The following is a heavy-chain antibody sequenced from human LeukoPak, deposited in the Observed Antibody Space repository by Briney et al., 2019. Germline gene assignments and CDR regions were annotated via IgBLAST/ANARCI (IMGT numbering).Heavy chain of an antibody. V-gene: IGHV3-21*01. D-gene: IGHD3-22*01. Sequence: GSLRLSCAASGFTFSSYGMSWVRQAPGKGLEWVSSISSRSNNTYYADSLKGRFTISRDNAKNSLYLQMNSLRAEDTAVYYCASGGSGYYYPNWGQGTLVTVSS. CDR1: GFTFSSYG. CDR2: ISSRSNNT. J-gene: IGHJ4*02. CDR3: ASGGSGYYYPN.